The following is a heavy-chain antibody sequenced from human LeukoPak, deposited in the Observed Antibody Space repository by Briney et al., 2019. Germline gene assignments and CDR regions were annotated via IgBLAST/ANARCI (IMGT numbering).Heavy chain of an antibody. CDR3: ASLPGYSSGWSDY. J-gene: IGHJ4*02. D-gene: IGHD6-19*01. Sequence: GGSLRLSCAASGFTFGNYWMSWVRQAPGKGPEWVSSISSSSSYIYYADSVKGRFTISRDNAKNSLYLQMNSLRAEDTAVYYCASLPGYSSGWSDYWGQGTLVTVSS. CDR1: GFTFGNYW. V-gene: IGHV3-21*01. CDR2: ISSSSSYI.